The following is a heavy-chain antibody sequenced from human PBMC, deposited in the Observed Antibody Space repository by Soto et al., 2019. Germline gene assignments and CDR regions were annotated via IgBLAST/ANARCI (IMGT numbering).Heavy chain of an antibody. CDR1: GGTISCGGYY. D-gene: IGHD3-10*01. J-gene: IGHJ6*02. V-gene: IGHV4-31*03. CDR3: ARDWGTITMVRRAGGMDL. CDR2: ISYRGST. Sequence: QVQLQESGPGLVNTSQNLSLTCTVSGGTISCGGYYWSWIRQHPGKGLEWIAYISYRGSTYDNPPLKSRVTITIDTSMSQCSLELSSVTAADTAVYYCARDWGTITMVRRAGGMDLWGQGTTVTVSS.